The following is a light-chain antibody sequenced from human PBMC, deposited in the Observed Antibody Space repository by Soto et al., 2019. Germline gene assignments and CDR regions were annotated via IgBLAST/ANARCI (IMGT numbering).Light chain of an antibody. CDR2: AVI. J-gene: IGLJ2*01. CDR1: SSDVGGYSS. CDR3: SSYAGSNRVL. Sequence: QSALTQPPSASVSPGQSVTISCTGTSSDVGGYSSISWYQQHPSKAPKLIIYAVIKRPSGVPDRVSGSKSGNTASLTVSGLQAEDEADYYCSSYAGSNRVLFGGGTTLTAL. V-gene: IGLV2-8*01.